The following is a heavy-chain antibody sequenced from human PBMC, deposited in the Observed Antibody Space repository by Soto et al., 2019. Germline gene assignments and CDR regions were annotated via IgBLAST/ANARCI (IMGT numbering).Heavy chain of an antibody. D-gene: IGHD2-8*02. Sequence: EVQLVESGGGLVQTGGSLRLSCAASGFTFSTYSMNWVRQATGKGLEWVSYISSTGNTIYYPDSVKGRFTISRDTAKKSLYLQMNSLRAEDTAVYYCARSGYFDYWGQGTLVTVSS. V-gene: IGHV3-48*01. CDR1: GFTFSTYS. CDR3: ARSGYFDY. CDR2: ISSTGNTI. J-gene: IGHJ4*02.